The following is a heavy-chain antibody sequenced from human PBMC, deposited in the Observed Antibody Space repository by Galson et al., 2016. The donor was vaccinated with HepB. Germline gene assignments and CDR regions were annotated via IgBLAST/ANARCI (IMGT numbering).Heavy chain of an antibody. CDR2: FDPEDGET. J-gene: IGHJ5*02. V-gene: IGHV1-24*01. D-gene: IGHD3-3*01. CDR1: GYTLTELS. CDR3: ATDKPPKGITTFGVVIRPRGWFDP. Sequence: SVKVSCKVSGYTLTELSMHWVRQAPGKGLEWMGGFDPEDGETIYAQKFQGRVTMTEDTSTDTAYMELTSLRSEDTAVYYCATDKPPKGITTFGVVIRPRGWFDPWGQGTLVTVSS.